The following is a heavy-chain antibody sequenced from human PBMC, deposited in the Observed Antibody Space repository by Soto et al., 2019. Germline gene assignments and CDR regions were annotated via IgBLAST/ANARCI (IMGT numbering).Heavy chain of an antibody. D-gene: IGHD3-3*01. CDR2: INPNSGGT. J-gene: IGHJ6*02. CDR3: AVGYYDFWSGSYGMDV. Sequence: ASVKVSCKASGYTFTGYYMHWVRQAPGQGLEWMGWINPNSGGTNYAQKFQGWVTMTRDTSISTAYMELSRLRSDDTAVYYCAVGYYDFWSGSYGMDVWGQGTTVTVS. V-gene: IGHV1-2*04. CDR1: GYTFTGYY.